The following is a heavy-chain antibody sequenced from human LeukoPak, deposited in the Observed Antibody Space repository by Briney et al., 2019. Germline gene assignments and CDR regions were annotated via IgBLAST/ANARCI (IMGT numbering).Heavy chain of an antibody. CDR1: GYTFNAYG. J-gene: IGHJ4*02. CDR3: ARGSIGAPHHFDY. V-gene: IGHV7-4-1*02. D-gene: IGHD3-10*01. Sequence: ASVKVSCKASGYTFNAYGMNWVRQAPGQGLEWMGWINTNTGNPTYAQGFTGRFVFSLDTSVSTAYLQISSLKAEDTAVYYCARGSIGAPHHFDYWGQGTLVTVSS. CDR2: INTNTGNP.